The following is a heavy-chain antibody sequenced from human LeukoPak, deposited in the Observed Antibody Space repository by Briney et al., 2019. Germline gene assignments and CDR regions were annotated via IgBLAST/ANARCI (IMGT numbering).Heavy chain of an antibody. V-gene: IGHV4-34*01. Sequence: PSETLSLTCAVYGGSFSGYYWSWIRQPPGKGLEWIGEINHSGSTNYNPSLKSRGTISVDTSKNQFSLKLSSVTAADTAVYYCARALRSSGYYYRPWGQGTLVTVSS. CDR3: ARALRSSGYYYRP. CDR2: INHSGST. CDR1: GGSFSGYY. J-gene: IGHJ4*02. D-gene: IGHD3-22*01.